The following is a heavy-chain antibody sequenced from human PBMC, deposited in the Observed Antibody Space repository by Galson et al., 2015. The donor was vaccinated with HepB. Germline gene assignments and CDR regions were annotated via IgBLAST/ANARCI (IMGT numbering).Heavy chain of an antibody. J-gene: IGHJ6*02. Sequence: SLRLSCAASGFTFSSYAMSWVRQAPGKGLEWVSAISGSGGSTYYADSVKGRFTISRDNSKNTLYLQMNSLRAEDTAVYYCAKWELHLYGMDVWGQGTTVTVSS. D-gene: IGHD1-26*01. CDR3: AKWELHLYGMDV. CDR1: GFTFSSYA. CDR2: ISGSGGST. V-gene: IGHV3-23*01.